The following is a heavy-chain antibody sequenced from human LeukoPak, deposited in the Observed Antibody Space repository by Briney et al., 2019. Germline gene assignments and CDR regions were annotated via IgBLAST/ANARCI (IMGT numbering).Heavy chain of an antibody. Sequence: GGSLRLSCAASGFTFSSYEMNWVRQAPGKGLEWVSYISSSGSTIYYADSVKGRFTISRDNAKNSLYLQMNSLRAEDTAVYYCARDSAIFGVVLDIYYYYGMDVWGQGTTVTVSS. J-gene: IGHJ6*02. V-gene: IGHV3-48*03. CDR1: GFTFSSYE. CDR2: ISSSGSTI. CDR3: ARDSAIFGVVLDIYYYYGMDV. D-gene: IGHD3-3*01.